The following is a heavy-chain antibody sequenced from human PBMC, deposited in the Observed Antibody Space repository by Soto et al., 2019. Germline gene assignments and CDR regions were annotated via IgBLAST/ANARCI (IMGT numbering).Heavy chain of an antibody. CDR3: ARGGYYGSGSYSGYYYYGMDV. Sequence: SVKVSCKASGGTFSSYAISWVRQAPGQGLEWMGGIIPIFGTANYAQKFQGRVTITADESTSTAYMELSSLRSEDTAVYYCARGGYYGSGSYSGYYYYGMDVWGQGTTVTV. D-gene: IGHD3-10*01. CDR2: IIPIFGTA. J-gene: IGHJ6*02. V-gene: IGHV1-69*13. CDR1: GGTFSSYA.